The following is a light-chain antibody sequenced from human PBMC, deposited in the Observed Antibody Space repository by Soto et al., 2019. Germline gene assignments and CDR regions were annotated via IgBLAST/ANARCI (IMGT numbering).Light chain of an antibody. CDR3: QQSYPPLT. J-gene: IGKJ4*01. CDR1: QSISSY. CDR2: AAS. V-gene: IGKV1-39*01. Sequence: DIPMTQSPSSLSASVGDRVTITCRASQSISSYLNWYQQKPGKAPKLLIYAASSLQSGVPSRFSCSRSGTAFTLTTSSLQLVDFATYYCQQSYPPLTFGVGTKVEIK.